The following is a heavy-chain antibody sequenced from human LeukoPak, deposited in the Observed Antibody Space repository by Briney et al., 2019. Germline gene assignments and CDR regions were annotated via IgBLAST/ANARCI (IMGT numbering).Heavy chain of an antibody. D-gene: IGHD2-8*01. V-gene: IGHV3-30*03. Sequence: PGRSLRLSCAASGFTFSTYGMHWVRQAPGKGLEWVAVISHDGSTKYYADSVKGRFTISRDNSKNTVYVQMNSLRAEDTAVYYCARGYAPDPSSVDWGRGTLVTVSS. CDR3: ARGYAPDPSSVD. CDR2: ISHDGSTK. J-gene: IGHJ4*02. CDR1: GFTFSTYG.